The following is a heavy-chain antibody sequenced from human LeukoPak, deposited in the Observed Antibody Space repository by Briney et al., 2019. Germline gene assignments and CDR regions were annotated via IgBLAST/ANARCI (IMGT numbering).Heavy chain of an antibody. CDR1: GGSISSGGYY. D-gene: IGHD3-22*01. Sequence: SETLSLTCTVSGGSISSGGYYWSWIRQHPGKGLEWIGYIYYSGSTYYNPSLKSRVTISVDTSKNQFSLKLSSVTAADTAVYYCARDITMTSRDAFDIWGQGTMVTVSS. J-gene: IGHJ3*02. CDR2: IYYSGST. CDR3: ARDITMTSRDAFDI. V-gene: IGHV4-31*03.